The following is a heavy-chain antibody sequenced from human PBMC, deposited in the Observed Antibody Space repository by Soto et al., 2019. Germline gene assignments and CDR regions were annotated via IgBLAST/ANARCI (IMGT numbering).Heavy chain of an antibody. Sequence: GGSLRLSCAASGFTFSDHYMDWVRQAPGKGLEWVGRTRNKANSYTTEYAASVKGRFTISRDDSKNSLYLQMNSLKTEDTAVYYCARVSGQWELPLYFDYWGQGTLVTVSS. J-gene: IGHJ4*02. V-gene: IGHV3-72*01. CDR2: TRNKANSYTT. D-gene: IGHD1-26*01. CDR1: GFTFSDHY. CDR3: ARVSGQWELPLYFDY.